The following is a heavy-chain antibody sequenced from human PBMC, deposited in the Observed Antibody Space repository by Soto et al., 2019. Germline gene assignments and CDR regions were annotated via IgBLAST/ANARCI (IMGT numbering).Heavy chain of an antibody. J-gene: IGHJ4*02. CDR3: VKGYGSGTYYVEYFDY. CDR1: GFTFSNNL. Sequence: GGSLRLSCAASGFTFSNNLMSWVRQAPGKGLEYVAAISSNGGSIYYVDSVKGRFTISRDNSKSTLYLQMSSLRPEDTAVYYCVKGYGSGTYYVEYFDYWGQGT. CDR2: ISSNGGSI. D-gene: IGHD3-10*01. V-gene: IGHV3-64D*06.